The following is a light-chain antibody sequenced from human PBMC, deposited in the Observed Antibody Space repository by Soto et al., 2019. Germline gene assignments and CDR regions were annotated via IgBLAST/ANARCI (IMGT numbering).Light chain of an antibody. J-gene: IGKJ2*02. CDR3: QQSYSTPRT. CDR1: QSISTY. Sequence: DIQMTQSPSSLSASVGDRVTITCRASQSISTYLNGYQQKVGKAPKLLIYAASSLQRGVASRFSGSGSGTDVTLTISSLQPEDFATYSCQQSYSTPRTFGQGTKLEIK. V-gene: IGKV1-39*01. CDR2: AAS.